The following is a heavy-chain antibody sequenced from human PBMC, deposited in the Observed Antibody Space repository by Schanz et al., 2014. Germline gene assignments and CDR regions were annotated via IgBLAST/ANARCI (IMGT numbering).Heavy chain of an antibody. Sequence: QVQLQESGPGLVKPSETLSLTCAVSGGSISRGFYSWNWIRQPPGRGLEWIGCIYYSGSTYYNPSPKTRVPISIDGSKDQFPLSLNPVTAADTAVYYCAREDRYYHGLDVWGQGTTVTVS. J-gene: IGHJ6*02. CDR3: AREDRYYHGLDV. V-gene: IGHV4-30-2*01. CDR2: IYYSGST. CDR1: GGSISRGFYS.